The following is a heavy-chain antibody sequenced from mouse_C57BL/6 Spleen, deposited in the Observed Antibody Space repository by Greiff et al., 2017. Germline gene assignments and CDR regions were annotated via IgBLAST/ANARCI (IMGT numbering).Heavy chain of an antibody. J-gene: IGHJ3*01. CDR3: ARGATTVVSPVFAY. CDR1: GYTFTDYN. CDR2: INPNNGGT. Sequence: VQLQQSGPELVKPGASVKIPCKASGYTFTDYNMDWVKQSHGKSLEWIGDINPNNGGTIYNQKFKGKATLTVDKSSSTAYMELRSLTSEDTAVYYCARGATTVVSPVFAYWGQGTLVTVSA. V-gene: IGHV1-18*01. D-gene: IGHD1-1*01.